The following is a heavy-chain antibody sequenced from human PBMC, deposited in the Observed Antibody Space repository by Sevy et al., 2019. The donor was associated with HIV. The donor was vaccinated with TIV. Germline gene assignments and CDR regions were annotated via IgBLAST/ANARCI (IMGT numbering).Heavy chain of an antibody. CDR3: AREAGSNYYGQIDY. Sequence: ASVKVSCKASGYTFTDYYMHWVRQAPGQGLEWMGRINPYSGDTKYAQTFQRRVTMTRDTSISTAYMVLSGLRFDDTAVYYCAREAGSNYYGQIDYWGQGSLVTVSS. J-gene: IGHJ4*02. CDR1: GYTFTDYY. V-gene: IGHV1-2*06. CDR2: INPYSGDT. D-gene: IGHD4-4*01.